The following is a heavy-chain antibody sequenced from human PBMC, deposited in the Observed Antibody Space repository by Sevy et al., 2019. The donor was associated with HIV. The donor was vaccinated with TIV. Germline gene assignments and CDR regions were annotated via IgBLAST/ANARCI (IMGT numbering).Heavy chain of an antibody. D-gene: IGHD2-2*01. CDR1: GFTFSNYA. V-gene: IGHV3-23*01. CDR2: ISGSGDST. CDR3: AKDVVPADIDPFYYYAYGMDV. J-gene: IGHJ6*02. Sequence: GGSLILSCAASGFTFSNYAINWVRQAPGKGLEWVSRISGSGDSTFYADSVKGRFTISRDNSKNTVHLQMNSLRVEDTAVYYGAKDVVPADIDPFYYYAYGMDVWGQGTTVTVSS.